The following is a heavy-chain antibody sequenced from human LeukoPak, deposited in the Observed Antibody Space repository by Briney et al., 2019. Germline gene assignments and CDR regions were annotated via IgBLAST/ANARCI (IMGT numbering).Heavy chain of an antibody. V-gene: IGHV4-39*01. CDR2: IYYSGST. J-gene: IGHJ4*02. CDR3: ARSTLLRYFDWLFFDY. Sequence: PSETLSLTRTVSGGSISSSSYYWGWIRQPPGKGLEWIGSIYYSGSTYYNPSLKSRVTISVDTSKNQFSLKLSSVTAADTAVYYCARSTLLRYFDWLFFDYWGQGTLVTVSS. CDR1: GGSISSSSYY. D-gene: IGHD3-9*01.